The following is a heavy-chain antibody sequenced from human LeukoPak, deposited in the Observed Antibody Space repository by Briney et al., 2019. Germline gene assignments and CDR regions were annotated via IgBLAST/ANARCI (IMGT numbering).Heavy chain of an antibody. Sequence: SETLSLTCTVSGDSINNHHWTWIRQPPGAGLEWIGYLYDSRDTNYNPSLKRRVTISIDMSNSQFSLRMTSVTAADTAIYYCARLLRPGGRTGDAFDIWGQGTMVTVSS. D-gene: IGHD1-26*01. CDR2: LYDSRDT. CDR1: GDSINNHH. CDR3: ARLLRPGGRTGDAFDI. V-gene: IGHV4-59*08. J-gene: IGHJ3*02.